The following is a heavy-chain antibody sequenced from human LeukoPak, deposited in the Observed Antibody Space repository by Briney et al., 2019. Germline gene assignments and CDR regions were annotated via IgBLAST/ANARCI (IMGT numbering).Heavy chain of an antibody. V-gene: IGHV4-38-2*02. CDR2: IYHSGST. CDR1: GYSIRSGYY. Sequence: SETLSLTCTVSGYSIRSGYYWGWIRQPPGKGLEWIGSIYHSGSTHYNPSLKSRVTISVDTSKNQFSLKLSSVTAADTAVYYCARQGIAAAGTGVDYWGQGTLVTVSS. CDR3: ARQGIAAAGTGVDY. J-gene: IGHJ4*02. D-gene: IGHD6-13*01.